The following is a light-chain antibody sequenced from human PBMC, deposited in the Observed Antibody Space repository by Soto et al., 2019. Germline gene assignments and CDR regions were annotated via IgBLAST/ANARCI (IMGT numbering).Light chain of an antibody. V-gene: IGKV3-20*01. CDR1: QSVSSNY. CDR3: QQYFTSPLT. CDR2: GVS. Sequence: EVVLTQSPGTLSLSPGESATLSCRASQSVSSNYLAWHQQKPGQAPRLLIYGVSTRATGIPDRFSGSGSGTDFSLTISRLEPEDFALYYCQQYFTSPLTFGGGTKVEIK. J-gene: IGKJ4*02.